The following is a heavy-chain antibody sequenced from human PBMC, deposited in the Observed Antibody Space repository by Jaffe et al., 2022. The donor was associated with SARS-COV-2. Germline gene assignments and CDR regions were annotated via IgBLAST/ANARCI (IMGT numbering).Heavy chain of an antibody. CDR1: GFSAYW. J-gene: IGHJ4*02. Sequence: VQLMQSGAEVKKPGESLRISCKGFGFSAYWIGWVRQLPGKGLEWMGNIYPSDSATTYSPSFQGQVSISADSSINTAYLQWNNLKASDTAMYYCARLKYYTSGGRLYFDYWGQGTLVTVSS. D-gene: IGHD3-3*01. CDR2: IYPSDSAT. V-gene: IGHV5-51*01. CDR3: ARLKYYTSGGRLYFDY.